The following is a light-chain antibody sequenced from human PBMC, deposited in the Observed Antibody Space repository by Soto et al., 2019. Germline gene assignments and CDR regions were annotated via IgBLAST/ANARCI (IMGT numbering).Light chain of an antibody. J-gene: IGKJ3*01. V-gene: IGKV1-8*01. CDR1: QDISNS. CDR2: SAS. CDR3: QQYYSYPPSYT. Sequence: AIRMTQSPSSFSASTGDRVTITCRASQDISNSLAWYQQKPGKAPNLLIYSASTLLSGGPSRFSGSGSATDFILTIIGLQSEDYVTVYYQQYYSYPPSYTFGPGTKVEI.